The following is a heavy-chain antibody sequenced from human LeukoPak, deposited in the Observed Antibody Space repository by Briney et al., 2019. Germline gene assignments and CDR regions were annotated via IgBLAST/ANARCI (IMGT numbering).Heavy chain of an antibody. CDR1: GGSISSSSYL. J-gene: IGHJ4*02. CDR3: ARGRKYNSQTVDY. CDR2: IYYSGST. Sequence: PSETLSLTCTVSGGSISSSSYLWGWIRQPPGKGLEWIGTIYYSGSTYYNPSLKSRVTISVDTSKNQLSLRLSSVTAADTAVYYCARGRKYNSQTVDYWGQGTLVTVSS. D-gene: IGHD1-1*01. V-gene: IGHV4-39*07.